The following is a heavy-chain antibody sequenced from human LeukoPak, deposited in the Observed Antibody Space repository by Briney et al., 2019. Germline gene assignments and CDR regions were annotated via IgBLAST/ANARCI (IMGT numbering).Heavy chain of an antibody. Sequence: ASVKVSCKASGYTFTNYYIHWVRQAPGQGLEWTGIINPSGGSTSYAQKFQGRVTMARDTSTSTVYMELSSLRSEDTAVYYCAREGPYSDSSRSRFDYWGQGTLVTVSS. J-gene: IGHJ4*02. CDR3: AREGPYSDSSRSRFDY. V-gene: IGHV1-46*01. CDR2: INPSGGST. CDR1: GYTFTNYY. D-gene: IGHD6-6*01.